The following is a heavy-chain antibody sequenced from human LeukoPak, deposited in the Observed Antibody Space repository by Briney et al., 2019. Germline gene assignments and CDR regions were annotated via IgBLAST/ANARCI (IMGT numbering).Heavy chain of an antibody. D-gene: IGHD3-10*01. CDR3: ARPLVVRGVIENWFDP. CDR2: XDPSDSYT. CDR1: GYSFTSYW. Sequence: GESLRISCKGSGYSFTSYWISWVRQMPGKGLGXXXXXDPSDSYTNYSPSFQGHVTISADKSISTAYLQWSSLKASDTAMYYCARPLVVRGVIENWFDPWGQGTLVTVSS. J-gene: IGHJ5*02. V-gene: IGHV5-10-1*01.